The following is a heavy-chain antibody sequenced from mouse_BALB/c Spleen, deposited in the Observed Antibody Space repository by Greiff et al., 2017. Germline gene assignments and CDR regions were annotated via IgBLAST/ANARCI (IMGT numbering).Heavy chain of an antibody. J-gene: IGHJ4*01. CDR3: ARGGLRRAYAMDY. V-gene: IGHV5-4*02. CDR2: ISDGGSYT. Sequence: EVQLVESGGGLVKPGGSLKLSCAASGFTFSDYYMYWVRQTPEKRLEWVATISDGGSYTYYPDSVKGRFTISRDNAKNNLYLQMSSLKSEDTAMYYCARGGLRRAYAMDYWGQGTSVTVSS. CDR1: GFTFSDYY. D-gene: IGHD2-4*01.